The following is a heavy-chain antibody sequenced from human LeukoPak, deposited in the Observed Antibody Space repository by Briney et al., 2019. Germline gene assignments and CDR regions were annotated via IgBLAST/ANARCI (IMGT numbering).Heavy chain of an antibody. CDR2: ISGSSSCI. CDR1: GFTFSSYS. D-gene: IGHD6-19*01. CDR3: ARYFSDSSGWYGALDY. Sequence: GGSLRLSCAASGFTFSSYSMNWVRQAPGKGLEWVSSISGSSSCIYYADSVKGRFTISRGNAKNSLYLQMNSLRAEDTAVYYCARYFSDSSGWYGALDYWGQGTLVTVSS. V-gene: IGHV3-21*01. J-gene: IGHJ4*02.